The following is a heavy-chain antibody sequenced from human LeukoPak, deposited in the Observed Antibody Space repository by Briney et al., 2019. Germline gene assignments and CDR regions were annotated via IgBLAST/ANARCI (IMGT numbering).Heavy chain of an antibody. J-gene: IGHJ4*02. CDR3: AKPYYYGSGSYYLSWGY. CDR1: GFTFSSYA. CDR2: FCGSGVCT. Sequence: PGGSLRLSCAASGFTFSSYAMSWVRQAPGKGLEGVSTFCGSGVCTYYADSVKGRFTISRDNSKNTLYLQMNSLRAEDTAVYYCAKPYYYGSGSYYLSWGYWGQGTLVTVSS. V-gene: IGHV3-23*01. D-gene: IGHD3-10*01.